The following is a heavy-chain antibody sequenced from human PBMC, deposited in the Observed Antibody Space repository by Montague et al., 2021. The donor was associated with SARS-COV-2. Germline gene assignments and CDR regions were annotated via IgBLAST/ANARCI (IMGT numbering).Heavy chain of an antibody. CDR3: ARARTRFCLIVVVMDTFDL. CDR2: IYYSGST. J-gene: IGHJ3*01. D-gene: IGHD3-22*01. V-gene: IGHV4-31*03. Sequence: TLSLTCTVSGGSISSGGYYWSWLRQRPGKGLEWIAYIYYSGSTYYNPSLKSRVSISVDTSKNQFSLKLSSVTAADTVLYYCARARTRFCLIVVVMDTFDLWGQGTMVTVSS. CDR1: GGSISSGGYY.